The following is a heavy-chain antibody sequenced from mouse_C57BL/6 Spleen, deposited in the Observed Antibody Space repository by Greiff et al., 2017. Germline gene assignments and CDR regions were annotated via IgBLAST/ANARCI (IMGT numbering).Heavy chain of an antibody. CDR1: GYTFTSYW. D-gene: IGHD1-1*01. CDR2: INPSSGYT. J-gene: IGHJ4*01. Sequence: VKLMESGAELAKPGASVKLSCKASGYTFTSYWMHWVKQRPGQGLEWIGYINPSSGYTKYNQKFKDKATLTADKSSSTAYMQLSSLTYEDSAVYYCAISTTVARDAMDYWGQGTSVTVSS. V-gene: IGHV1-7*01. CDR3: AISTTVARDAMDY.